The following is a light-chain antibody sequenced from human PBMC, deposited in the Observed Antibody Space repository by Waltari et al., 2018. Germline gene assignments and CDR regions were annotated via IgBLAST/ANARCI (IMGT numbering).Light chain of an antibody. J-gene: IGKJ5*01. CDR2: DAS. V-gene: IGKV1-33*01. CDR3: QQYKTVPIT. Sequence: DIQLTQSPSSLSASVVDVVTFTCHASQNIHNYLIWYQQKSGKAPKLLIYDASTLETGVPERFGGSGSGTDFTLTISSLQPEDVATYYCQQYKTVPITFGQGTRLQIK. CDR1: QNIHNY.